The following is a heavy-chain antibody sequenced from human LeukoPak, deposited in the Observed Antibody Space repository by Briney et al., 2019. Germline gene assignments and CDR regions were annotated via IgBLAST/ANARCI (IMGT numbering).Heavy chain of an antibody. Sequence: SETLSLTCTVSGGSISSSTHYWGWIRQPPGKGLEWIGSIYYSGSTYYSPSLESRVTISVDTSKNHFSLKLNSVTAADTAVYYCAVGSGYETFDYWGQGTLVTVSS. CDR3: AVGSGYETFDY. J-gene: IGHJ4*02. CDR2: IYYSGST. CDR1: GGSISSSTHY. V-gene: IGHV4-39*07. D-gene: IGHD5-12*01.